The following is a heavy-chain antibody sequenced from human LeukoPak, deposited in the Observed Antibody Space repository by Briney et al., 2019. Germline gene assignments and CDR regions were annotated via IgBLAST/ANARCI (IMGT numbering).Heavy chain of an antibody. CDR2: IYYSGST. V-gene: IGHV4-31*03. Sequence: SETLSLTCTVSGGSISSGGYYWSWIRQHPGMGLEWLGYIYYSGSTYYNPSLKSRVTISVDTSKNQFSLKLSSVTAADTAVYYCASYSSSWYWCDPWGQGTLVTVSS. J-gene: IGHJ5*02. CDR3: ASYSSSWYWCDP. CDR1: GGSISSGGYY. D-gene: IGHD6-13*01.